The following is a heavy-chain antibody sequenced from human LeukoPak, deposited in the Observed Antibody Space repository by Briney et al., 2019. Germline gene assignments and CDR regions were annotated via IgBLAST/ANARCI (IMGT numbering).Heavy chain of an antibody. Sequence: GGSLRLSCAASGFTFSNAWMSWVRQAPGKGLEWLTVISYDGNTIYYADSVKGRFTISRDNSKNTLYLQMNSLRIEDTAVHYCAKDLSVVGAHDSFDVWGQGTMVTVSS. CDR1: GFTFSNAW. J-gene: IGHJ3*01. D-gene: IGHD1-26*01. V-gene: IGHV3-30*18. CDR3: AKDLSVVGAHDSFDV. CDR2: ISYDGNTI.